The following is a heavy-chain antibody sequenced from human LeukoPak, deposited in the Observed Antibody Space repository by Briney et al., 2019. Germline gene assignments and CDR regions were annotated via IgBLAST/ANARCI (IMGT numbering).Heavy chain of an antibody. CDR3: ARSLRSPRYCIDDTCYFDY. CDR1: GVTSRNSW. V-gene: IGHV3-23*01. J-gene: IGHJ4*02. Sequence: GGSLRLSCAASGVTSRNSWMHWVRQAPGKGLVWVSAISGSGGSTYYADSVKGRFTISRDNSKNTLYLQINSLRVEDTAVYYCARSLRSPRYCIDDTCYFDYWGQGTLVTVSS. D-gene: IGHD2-15*01. CDR2: ISGSGGST.